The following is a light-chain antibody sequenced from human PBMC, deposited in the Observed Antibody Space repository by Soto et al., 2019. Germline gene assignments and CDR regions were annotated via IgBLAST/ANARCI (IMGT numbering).Light chain of an antibody. Sequence: DIHLTQSPSSLSASVGDRVTITCRASQAITNNLAWYQQKPGNPPRLLIYEESTLHSGVPSRFSGRKVGTDFTLTISCLQSEDFATYYCQQYYSYPLTCGGGTKGDIK. CDR2: EES. J-gene: IGKJ4*01. V-gene: IGKV1-9*01. CDR1: QAITNN. CDR3: QQYYSYPLT.